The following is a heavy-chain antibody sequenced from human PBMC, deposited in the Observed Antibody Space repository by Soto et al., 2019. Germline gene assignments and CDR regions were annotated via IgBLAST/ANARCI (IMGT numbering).Heavy chain of an antibody. J-gene: IGHJ4*02. CDR1: GFTFSSYV. Sequence: EVQLLDSGGGSVQPGGSLSLSCAASGFTFSSYVMRWVRQAPGKGLEWVSSISGRGGNTYYTDSVKGRFTVTRDNSKNTLYLQMNSLRAEDTAVYFCARGYCSGDTCYHIDYWGQGTLVTVSS. CDR2: ISGRGGNT. CDR3: ARGYCSGDTCYHIDY. V-gene: IGHV3-23*01. D-gene: IGHD2-15*01.